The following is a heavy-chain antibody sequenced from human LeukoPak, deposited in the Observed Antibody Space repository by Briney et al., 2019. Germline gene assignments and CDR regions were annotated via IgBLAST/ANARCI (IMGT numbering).Heavy chain of an antibody. CDR3: AGRAGAYSHPYDY. CDR1: GFTVSTNS. D-gene: IGHD4/OR15-4a*01. V-gene: IGHV3-53*01. CDR2: IYSDNT. J-gene: IGHJ4*02. Sequence: GGSLRLSCTVSGFTVSTNSMSWVRQAPGKGLEWVSFIYSDNTHYSDSVKGRFTISRDNSKNTLYLQMNSLRAEDTAGYYCAGRAGAYSHPYDYWGQGTLVTVSS.